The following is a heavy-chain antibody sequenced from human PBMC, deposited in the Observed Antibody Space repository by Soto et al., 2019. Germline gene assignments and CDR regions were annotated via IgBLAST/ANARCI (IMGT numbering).Heavy chain of an antibody. J-gene: IGHJ4*02. CDR1: GFTFSSYW. CDR2: INSDGSST. V-gene: IGHV3-74*01. Sequence: EVQLVESGGGLVQPGGSLRLSCAASGFTFSSYWMHWVRQAPGKGLVWVSRINSDGSSTSYADSVKGRFTISRDNAKNTLYLQMNSLRAEDTAVYYCARAPPPIWNYYDSSGPSDYWGQVTLVTVSS. CDR3: ARAPPPIWNYYDSSGPSDY. D-gene: IGHD3-22*01.